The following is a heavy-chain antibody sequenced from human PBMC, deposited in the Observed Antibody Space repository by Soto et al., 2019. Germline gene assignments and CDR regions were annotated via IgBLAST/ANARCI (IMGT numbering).Heavy chain of an antibody. CDR2: ISGSSAYK. CDR1: GFTFSDYY. J-gene: IGHJ3*02. Sequence: QVQLVESGGGLVKPGGSLRLSCAASGFTFSDYYMNWIRQAPGKGLEWVSYISGSSAYKNYAYSMQGRFTVTRDNAQNSLYLQMNSLTVEDTAIYYCARDRGRGGIAVGAFDIWGQGTVVTVSS. D-gene: IGHD6-19*01. CDR3: ARDRGRGGIAVGAFDI. V-gene: IGHV3-11*06.